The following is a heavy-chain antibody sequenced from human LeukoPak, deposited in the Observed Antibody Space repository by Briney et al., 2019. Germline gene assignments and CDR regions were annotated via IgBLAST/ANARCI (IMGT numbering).Heavy chain of an antibody. D-gene: IGHD6-6*01. CDR2: INHSGST. Sequence: PSETLSLTCAVYGGSFSDYYWSWIRQPPGNGLEWIGEINHSGSTNYNPSLKSRVTISVDTSKNQFSLKLSSVTAADTAVYYCARARIAARLGIDYWGQGTLVTVSS. CDR1: GGSFSDYY. CDR3: ARARIAARLGIDY. V-gene: IGHV4-34*01. J-gene: IGHJ4*02.